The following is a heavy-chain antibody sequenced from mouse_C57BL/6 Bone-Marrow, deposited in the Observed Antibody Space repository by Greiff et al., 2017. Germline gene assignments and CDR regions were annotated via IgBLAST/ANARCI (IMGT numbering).Heavy chain of an antibody. V-gene: IGHV5-15*01. J-gene: IGHJ1*03. CDR1: GFTFSDYG. Sequence: EMKLMESGGGLVQPGGSLKLSCAASGFTFSDYGMAWVRQAPRKGPEWVAFISNLAYSIYYADTVTGRFTISRENAKNTLYLEMSSLRSEDTAMYDCERQAPYSYFDVWGTGTTVTVSS. CDR2: ISNLAYSI. CDR3: ERQAPYSYFDV.